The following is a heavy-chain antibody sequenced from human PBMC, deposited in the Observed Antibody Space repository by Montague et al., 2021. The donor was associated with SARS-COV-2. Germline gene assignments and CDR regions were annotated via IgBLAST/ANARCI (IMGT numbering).Heavy chain of an antibody. D-gene: IGHD3-9*01. CDR3: ARSRENYNSLTGYSYYFDY. J-gene: IGHJ4*02. CDR1: GGSISRYY. CDR2: IYYSGST. Sequence: SETLSLTCTVSGGSISRYYWNWIRQPPGKGLEWIAYIYYSGSTNCNPSLKSRVTISVDTSKNQFSLKLSSVTAADTAVYYCARSRENYNSLTGYSYYFDYWGQGTLVTVSS. V-gene: IGHV4-59*01.